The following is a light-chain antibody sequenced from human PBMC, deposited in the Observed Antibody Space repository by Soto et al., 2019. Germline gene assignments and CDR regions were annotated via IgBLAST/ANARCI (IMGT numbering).Light chain of an antibody. V-gene: IGKV3-20*01. CDR2: GAS. J-gene: IGKJ2*01. Sequence: EIVLTQSPGTLYLSPGEIATLSCRASQSVSSSYLAWYQQKPGQAPRLLIYGASSRATGIPDRFSGSGSGTDFTLTISRLRPEDVAVLFCQQYVSSLHTFGQGTKQEI. CDR3: QQYVSSLHT. CDR1: QSVSSSY.